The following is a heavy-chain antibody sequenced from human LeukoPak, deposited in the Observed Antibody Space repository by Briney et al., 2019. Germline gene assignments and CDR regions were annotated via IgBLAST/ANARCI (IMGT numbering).Heavy chain of an antibody. D-gene: IGHD3-10*01. CDR1: GFTFSDYW. J-gene: IGHJ3*01. Sequence: PGGSLRLSCAASGFTFSDYWMHWVRQAPGKGLVWVSRINSDGSSPYYADSVKGRFTISRDNAKNTLYLQMNSLRAEDTAVYYCTRARIIIVRGVNDVWGQGTMVTVSS. CDR3: TRARIIIVRGVNDV. V-gene: IGHV3-74*01. CDR2: INSDGSSP.